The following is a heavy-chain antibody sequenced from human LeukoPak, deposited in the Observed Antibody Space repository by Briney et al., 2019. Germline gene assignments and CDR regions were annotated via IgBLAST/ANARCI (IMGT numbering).Heavy chain of an antibody. D-gene: IGHD3-22*01. CDR2: ISGSGGST. CDR1: GFTFSSYA. CDR3: AKVGYYDSSGLLDY. J-gene: IGHJ4*02. Sequence: GGSLRLSCAASGFTFSSYAMSWVRQAPGKGLEWGSAISGSGGSTYYADSVKGRFTISRDNSKNTLYLQMNSLRAEDTAVYYCAKVGYYDSSGLLDYWGQGTLVTVSS. V-gene: IGHV3-23*01.